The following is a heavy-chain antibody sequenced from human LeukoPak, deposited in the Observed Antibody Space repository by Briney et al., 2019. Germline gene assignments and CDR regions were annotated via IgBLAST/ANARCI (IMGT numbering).Heavy chain of an antibody. V-gene: IGHV3-7*01. CDR3: ARDVWTGVAVSDY. Sequence: GGSLRLSCVAPGFTFSSYWMTWVRQAPGKGLEWLANIKEDGSIQYYLDSVRGRFTISRDNAKTSVYLQLNSLRADDTAVYYCARDVWTGVAVSDYWGQGTLVTVSS. J-gene: IGHJ4*02. CDR2: IKEDGSIQ. CDR1: GFTFSSYW. D-gene: IGHD6-19*01.